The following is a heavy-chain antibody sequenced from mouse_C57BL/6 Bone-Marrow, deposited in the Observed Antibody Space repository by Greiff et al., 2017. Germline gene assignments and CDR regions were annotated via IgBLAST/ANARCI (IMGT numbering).Heavy chain of an antibody. J-gene: IGHJ2*01. CDR1: GFTFSSYG. Sequence: DVQLVESGGVLVKPGGSLKLSCAASGFTFSSYGMSWVRQTPDKRLEWVATISSGGSYTYYPDSVKGRFTISRDNAKNTLYLQMSSLKSEDTAMYYGVRHDCRGPGATLTV. CDR2: ISSGGSYT. CDR3: VRHDC. V-gene: IGHV5-6*01.